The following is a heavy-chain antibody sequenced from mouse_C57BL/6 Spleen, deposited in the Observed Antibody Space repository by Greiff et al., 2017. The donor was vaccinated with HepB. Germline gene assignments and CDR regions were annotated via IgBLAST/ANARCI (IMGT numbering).Heavy chain of an antibody. D-gene: IGHD4-1*01. CDR1: GYTFTDYY. Sequence: VQLQQSGAELVKPGASVKISCKASGYTFTDYYINWVKQRPGQGPEWIGKLGPGSGSTYYNEKFKGKSTLNADKSSSTAYLQLSSLTSADSAVYFCARELGRKYFGDWGQGTTLTVSS. CDR2: LGPGSGST. CDR3: ARELGRKYFGD. V-gene: IGHV1-77*01. J-gene: IGHJ2*01.